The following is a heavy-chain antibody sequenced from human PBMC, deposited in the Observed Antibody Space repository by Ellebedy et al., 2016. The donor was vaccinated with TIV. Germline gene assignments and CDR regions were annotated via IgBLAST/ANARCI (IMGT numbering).Heavy chain of an antibody. J-gene: IGHJ4*01. V-gene: IGHV3-23*01. CDR3: ARDLEPEASILTEY. CDR1: GFTFSNYA. Sequence: PGGSLRLSCAVSGFTFSNYAMNWVRQAPGKGLEWISTIRGSGRNTYYADSVKGRHTISRDNSKNTLDLQMNSLRTEDAATYFCARDLEPEASILTEYWGHGTLVTVS. D-gene: IGHD1-1*01. CDR2: IRGSGRNT.